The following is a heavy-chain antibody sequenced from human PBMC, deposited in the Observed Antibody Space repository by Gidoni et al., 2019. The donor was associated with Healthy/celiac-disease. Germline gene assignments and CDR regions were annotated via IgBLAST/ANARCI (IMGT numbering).Heavy chain of an antibody. J-gene: IGHJ4*02. D-gene: IGHD3-22*01. Sequence: QVQLVQSGAEVNKPGASVKSSCKASVYSFTSYAMHWVRPAPGQRLEWMGWITAGNGNTKYSQKFQGRVTITRDTSASTAYMELSSLRSEDTAVYYCASWDSSGYYFDYWGQGTLVTVSS. CDR2: ITAGNGNT. CDR1: VYSFTSYA. V-gene: IGHV1-3*01. CDR3: ASWDSSGYYFDY.